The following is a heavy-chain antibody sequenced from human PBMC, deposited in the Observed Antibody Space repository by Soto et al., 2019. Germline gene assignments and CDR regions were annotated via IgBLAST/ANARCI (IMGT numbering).Heavy chain of an antibody. Sequence: QVQLVQSGAEVRKPGASVNVSCKASGYTFTTYPIHWVRQAPGQRLEWMGWINSGNGETKYAPKFQARVTITWDTSATTAKMELSSLTSEDTAVYYCARARYSSGWDLDFWGQGTLVSVSS. D-gene: IGHD6-19*01. CDR1: GYTFTTYP. J-gene: IGHJ4*02. CDR3: ARARYSSGWDLDF. CDR2: INSGNGET. V-gene: IGHV1-3*01.